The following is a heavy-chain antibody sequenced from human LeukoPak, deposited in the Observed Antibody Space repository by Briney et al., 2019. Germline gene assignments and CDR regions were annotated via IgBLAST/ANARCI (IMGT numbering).Heavy chain of an antibody. Sequence: SETLSLTCTVSGGSISSYYWSWIRQPPGKGLEWIGYIYYSGSTYYNPSLKSRVTISVDTSKNQFSLKLSSVTAADTAVYYCARDFSVTGFDYWGQGTLVTVSS. V-gene: IGHV4-59*06. J-gene: IGHJ4*02. D-gene: IGHD2-21*02. CDR3: ARDFSVTGFDY. CDR1: GGSISSYY. CDR2: IYYSGST.